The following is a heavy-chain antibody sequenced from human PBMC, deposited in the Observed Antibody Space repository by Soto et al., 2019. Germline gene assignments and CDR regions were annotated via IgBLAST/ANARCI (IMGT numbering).Heavy chain of an antibody. Sequence: ASVKVCCKASGYTFTSYGISWVRQAPGQGLEWMGWISAYNGNTNYAQKLQGRVTMTTDTSTSTAYMELRSLRSDDTAVYYCAREGLRWLQFSYFDYWGQGTLVTVSS. CDR3: AREGLRWLQFSYFDY. J-gene: IGHJ4*02. V-gene: IGHV1-18*01. CDR1: GYTFTSYG. CDR2: ISAYNGNT. D-gene: IGHD5-12*01.